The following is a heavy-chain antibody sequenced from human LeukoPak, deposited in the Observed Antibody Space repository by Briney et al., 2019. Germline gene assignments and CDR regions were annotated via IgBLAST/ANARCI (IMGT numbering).Heavy chain of an antibody. CDR1: GYTLTDYH. D-gene: IGHD3-22*01. CDR2: INPKNGDT. Sequence: ASVKVSCKASGYTLTDYHIHWVRQAPGQGLEWMGCINPKNGDTNYPQKFRGRVTMSRDTSVNTAYMELSRLGSDDTAMYFCARPLPMIHAIDALDIWGQGTMVTVSS. J-gene: IGHJ3*02. V-gene: IGHV1-2*02. CDR3: ARPLPMIHAIDALDI.